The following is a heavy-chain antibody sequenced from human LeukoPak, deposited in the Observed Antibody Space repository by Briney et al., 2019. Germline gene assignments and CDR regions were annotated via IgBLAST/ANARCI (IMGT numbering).Heavy chain of an antibody. CDR3: AKESSSNWFDP. D-gene: IGHD6-13*01. Sequence: AGGSLRLSCAASGFTFSSYSMNWVRQAPGKGLEWVSSISSSSSYIYYADSVKGRFTISRDNDKNSLYLQMNSLRAEDTAVYYCAKESSSNWFDPWGQGTLVTVSS. V-gene: IGHV3-21*01. CDR1: GFTFSSYS. J-gene: IGHJ5*02. CDR2: ISSSSSYI.